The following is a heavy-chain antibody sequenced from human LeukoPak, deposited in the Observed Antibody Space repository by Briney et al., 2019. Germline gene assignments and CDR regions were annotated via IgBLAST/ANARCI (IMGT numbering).Heavy chain of an antibody. Sequence: SETLSLTCTVSGGSISSYYWSWIRQPPGKGLEWIGYIYTSGSTNYNPSLKSRVTISVDTSKNQFSLRLSSVTAADTAVYYCARQSVGYSYMDVWGKGTTVTVSS. J-gene: IGHJ6*03. CDR1: GGSISSYY. D-gene: IGHD2-15*01. CDR2: IYTSGST. CDR3: ARQSVGYSYMDV. V-gene: IGHV4-4*09.